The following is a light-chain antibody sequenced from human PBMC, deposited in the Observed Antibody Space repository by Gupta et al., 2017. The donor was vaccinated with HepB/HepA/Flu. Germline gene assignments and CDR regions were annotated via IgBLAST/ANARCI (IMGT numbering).Light chain of an antibody. J-gene: IGLJ2*01. Sequence: QSVLTQSTPVYGTPGQRVTISCSGSSSNVGRNNVNWYQQLPGTAPKLLIYYNDERPSGVPDRISGSKSGTSASLAISGLQSEDEADYYCAAWDTSLNVVVFGGGTKLTVL. CDR1: SSNVGRNN. CDR3: AAWDTSLNVVV. V-gene: IGLV1-44*01. CDR2: YND.